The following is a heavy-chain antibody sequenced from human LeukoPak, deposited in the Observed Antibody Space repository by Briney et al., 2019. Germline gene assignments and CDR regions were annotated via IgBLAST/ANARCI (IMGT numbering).Heavy chain of an antibody. CDR3: VRYPLGGYSGYDV. D-gene: IGHD5-12*01. J-gene: IGHJ4*02. CDR1: GGSISSGGYY. CDR2: IYYSGST. Sequence: PSETLSLTCTVSGGSISSGGYYWSWIRQHPGKGLEWIGYIYYSGSTYYNPSLKSRVIISVDTSKNQFSLNVSSVTAADTAVYYCVRYPLGGYSGYDVWGQGTLVTVSS. V-gene: IGHV4-31*03.